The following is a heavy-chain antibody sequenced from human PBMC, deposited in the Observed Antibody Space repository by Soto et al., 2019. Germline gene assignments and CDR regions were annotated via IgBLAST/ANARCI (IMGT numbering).Heavy chain of an antibody. Sequence: GGSLRLSCAASGFTFSSYSMNWVRQAPGKGLEWVSYISSSSSTIYYADSVKGRFTISRDNAKNSLYLQMNSLRDEDTAVYYCARDQRLSSSWYADPGWFDPWGQGTLVTVSS. V-gene: IGHV3-48*02. CDR2: ISSSSSTI. CDR1: GFTFSSYS. D-gene: IGHD6-13*01. J-gene: IGHJ5*02. CDR3: ARDQRLSSSWYADPGWFDP.